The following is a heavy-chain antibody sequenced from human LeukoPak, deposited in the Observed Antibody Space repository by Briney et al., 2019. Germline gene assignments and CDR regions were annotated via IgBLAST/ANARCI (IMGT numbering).Heavy chain of an antibody. CDR2: IYYSGST. CDR1: GGSISSSSYY. J-gene: IGHJ4*02. CDR3: ARETDQYDY. V-gene: IGHV4-39*01. Sequence: PSETLSLTCTVSGGSISSSSYYWGWIRQPPGKGLGWIGSIYYSGSTYYNPSLKSRVTISVDTSKNQFSLKLSSVTAADTAVYYCARETDQYDYWGQGTLVTVSS.